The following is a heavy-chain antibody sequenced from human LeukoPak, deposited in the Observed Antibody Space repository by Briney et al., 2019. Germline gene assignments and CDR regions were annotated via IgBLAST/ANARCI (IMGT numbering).Heavy chain of an antibody. Sequence: ASVKVSCKASGYIFTSYDINWVRQATGQGLEWMGWTNPISGYTGSAQKFQGRVTMTRNTSISTAYMELSSLRSEDTAVYYCARGYDFWSGYYSNNWFDPWGQGTLVTVSS. D-gene: IGHD3-3*01. CDR2: TNPISGYT. CDR3: ARGYDFWSGYYSNNWFDP. V-gene: IGHV1-8*01. CDR1: GYIFTSYD. J-gene: IGHJ5*02.